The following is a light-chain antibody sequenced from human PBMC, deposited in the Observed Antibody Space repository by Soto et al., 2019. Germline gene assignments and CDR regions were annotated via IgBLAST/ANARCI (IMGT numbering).Light chain of an antibody. Sequence: QSALTQPASVSGSPGQSITISCTGTRSDVGNYNLVSWYQQHPGKAPKVMIYEGSKRPSGVSNRFSGSKSGNRASLTISGLQAEDEADYYCCSYAGSSTPYVFGTGTKLTVL. CDR1: RSDVGNYNL. J-gene: IGLJ1*01. V-gene: IGLV2-23*01. CDR2: EGS. CDR3: CSYAGSSTPYV.